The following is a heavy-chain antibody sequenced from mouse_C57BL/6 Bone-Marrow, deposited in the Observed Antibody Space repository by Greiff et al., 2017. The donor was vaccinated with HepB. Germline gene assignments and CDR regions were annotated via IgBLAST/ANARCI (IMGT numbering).Heavy chain of an antibody. D-gene: IGHD1-1*01. Sequence: EVMLVESGGGLVQPGGSLKLSCAASGFTFSDYYMYWVRQTPEKRLEWVAYISNGGGSTYYPDTVKGRFTISRDNAKNTLYLQMSRLKSEDTAMYYCARLITTVVAMNYSMDYWGQGTSVTVSS. CDR2: ISNGGGST. CDR3: ARLITTVVAMNYSMDY. J-gene: IGHJ4*01. V-gene: IGHV5-12*01. CDR1: GFTFSDYY.